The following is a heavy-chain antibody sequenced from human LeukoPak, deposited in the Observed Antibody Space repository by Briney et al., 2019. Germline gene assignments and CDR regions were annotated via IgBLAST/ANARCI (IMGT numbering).Heavy chain of an antibody. CDR2: INQSGGT. CDR3: ADTLSDSSGYYHESFDV. Sequence: PSETLSLTCAAYGGSFSGYTRSWIRQPPGKGLEWIGEINQSGGTNYNPSLKSRVTISVDTSKNQFSLKLASVTAADTAVYFCADTLSDSSGYYHESFDVWGQGTMVTVSS. CDR1: GGSFSGYT. D-gene: IGHD3-22*01. V-gene: IGHV4-34*01. J-gene: IGHJ3*01.